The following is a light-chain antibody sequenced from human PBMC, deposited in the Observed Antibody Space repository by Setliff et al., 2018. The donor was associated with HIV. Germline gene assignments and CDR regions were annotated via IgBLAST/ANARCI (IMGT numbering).Light chain of an antibody. CDR3: CSYAGTDTYI. J-gene: IGLJ1*01. V-gene: IGLV2-11*01. Sequence: QSALTQPRSVSGSPGQSVTFSCTGSSSDVGAYNYVSWYQQRPGKAPKLMIYDVSKRPSGVPDRFSGSKSGDTASLTISGLQSEDEADYYCCSYAGTDTYIFGTGTKVTVL. CDR2: DVS. CDR1: SSDVGAYNY.